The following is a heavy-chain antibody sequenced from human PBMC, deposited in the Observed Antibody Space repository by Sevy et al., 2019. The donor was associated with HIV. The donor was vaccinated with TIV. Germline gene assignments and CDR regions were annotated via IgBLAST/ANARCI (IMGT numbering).Heavy chain of an antibody. CDR1: GGSISSGGYD. Sequence: SETLSLTCTVSGGSISSGGYDWSWIRQHPGKGLEWIGYIYYSGSTYYNPSLKSRVTISVDTSKNQFSLKLSSVTAADTAVYYCASSMVRGVIPPTPIDYWGQGTLVTVSS. V-gene: IGHV4-31*03. J-gene: IGHJ4*02. CDR2: IYYSGST. CDR3: ASSMVRGVIPPTPIDY. D-gene: IGHD3-10*01.